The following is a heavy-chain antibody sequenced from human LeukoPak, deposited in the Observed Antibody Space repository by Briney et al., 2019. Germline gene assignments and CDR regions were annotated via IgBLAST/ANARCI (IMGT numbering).Heavy chain of an antibody. CDR1: GYXFTSYG. D-gene: IGHD5-18*01. Sequence: VSVKVSCKASGYXFTSYGISWVRQAPGQGLEWMGWINPNSCNTNYAQKLQGRVTMTTDTSASTAYMELRSLRSDDTAVYYCARDAADTVRGGDYWGQGSLVTVAS. J-gene: IGHJ4*02. CDR2: INPNSCNT. V-gene: IGHV1-18*01. CDR3: ARDAADTVRGGDY.